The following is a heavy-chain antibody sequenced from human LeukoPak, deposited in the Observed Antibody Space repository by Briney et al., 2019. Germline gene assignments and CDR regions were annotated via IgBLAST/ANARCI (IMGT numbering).Heavy chain of an antibody. J-gene: IGHJ6*03. CDR3: ARDRGIYYYYYMDV. CDR1: GYTFTGYY. Sequence: ASVKVSCKASGYTFTGYYMHWVRQAPGQGLEWMGWINPNSGGTNYAQKFQGRVTMTRDTSISTAYMELSRLRSDDTAVYYCARDRGIYYYYYMDVWGKGTTVTVSS. D-gene: IGHD1-14*01. CDR2: INPNSGGT. V-gene: IGHV1-2*02.